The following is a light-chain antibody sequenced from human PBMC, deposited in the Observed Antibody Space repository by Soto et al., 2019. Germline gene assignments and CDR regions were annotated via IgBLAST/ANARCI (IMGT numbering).Light chain of an antibody. V-gene: IGLV4-69*01. J-gene: IGLJ2*01. CDR1: SGHSSYA. Sequence: QLVLTQSPSASASLGASVKLTCTPSSGHSSYAIAWHQQQPEKGPRYLMKLNSDGSHSKGDGIPDRFSGSSSGAERYLTISSLQSEDEADYYCQTWGTGTLVFGGGTKVTVL. CDR3: QTWGTGTLV. CDR2: LNSDGSH.